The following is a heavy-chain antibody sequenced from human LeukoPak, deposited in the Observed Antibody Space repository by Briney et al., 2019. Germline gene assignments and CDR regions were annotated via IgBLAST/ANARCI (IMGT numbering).Heavy chain of an antibody. CDR1: GSTFADYA. V-gene: IGHV3-49*03. CDR2: IRTKEYHGETT. Sequence: GGSLRLSCTGSGSTFADYAILWFRQPPGQGLEWLGSIRTKEYHGETTEYATYVKGRFTISRDDSRSIAYLHMSSLTTEDTAVYYCSRDQQVQNGFDYWGQGTLVTVSS. D-gene: IGHD6-13*01. J-gene: IGHJ4*02. CDR3: SRDQQVQNGFDY.